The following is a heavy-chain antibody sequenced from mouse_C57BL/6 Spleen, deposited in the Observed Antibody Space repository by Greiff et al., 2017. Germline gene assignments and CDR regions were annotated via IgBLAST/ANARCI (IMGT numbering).Heavy chain of an antibody. J-gene: IGHJ4*01. D-gene: IGHD2-4*01. CDR1: GFTFSDYY. CDR2: ISNGGGST. CDR3: ARYDYDDYYAMDY. V-gene: IGHV5-12*01. Sequence: EVKLMESGGGLVQPGGSLKLSCAASGFTFSDYYMYWVRQTPEKRLEWVAYISNGGGSTYYPDTVKGRFTISRDNAKITLYLQMSRLKSEDTAMYYCARYDYDDYYAMDYWGQGTSVTVSS.